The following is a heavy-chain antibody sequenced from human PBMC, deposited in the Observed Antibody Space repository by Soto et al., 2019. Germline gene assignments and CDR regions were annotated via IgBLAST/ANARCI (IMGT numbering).Heavy chain of an antibody. D-gene: IGHD3-10*01. Sequence: ASVKVSCNASGYTFTSYGITWVRQAPGQGLEWMGWISAYNGNTNYAQKLQGRVTMTTDTSTSTAYMELRSLRSDDTAVYYCARREWDSGVPGWFDPWGQGTLVTVSS. V-gene: IGHV1-18*04. CDR2: ISAYNGNT. CDR1: GYTFTSYG. J-gene: IGHJ5*02. CDR3: ARREWDSGVPGWFDP.